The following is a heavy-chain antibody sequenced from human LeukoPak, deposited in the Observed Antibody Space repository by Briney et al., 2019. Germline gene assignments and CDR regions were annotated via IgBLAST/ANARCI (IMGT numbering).Heavy chain of an antibody. CDR2: MNPSGRT. CDR1: GGSFSGYY. Sequence: SETLSLTCAVYGGSFSGYYWTWIRQTPEKGLEWIGEMNPSGRTSYNPSLKSRVTISVDTSKNQFSLKLSSVTAADTAVYYCARGRQDVTMIVVVMAAVSYYLDVWGKGTTVAVS. D-gene: IGHD3-22*01. J-gene: IGHJ6*03. CDR3: ARGRQDVTMIVVVMAAVSYYLDV. V-gene: IGHV4-34*01.